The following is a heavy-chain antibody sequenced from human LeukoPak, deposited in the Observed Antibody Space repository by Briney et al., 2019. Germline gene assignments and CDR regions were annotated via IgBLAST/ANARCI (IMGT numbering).Heavy chain of an antibody. Sequence: VXQXPGQXXXWMGWISAYNGNTNYAQKLQGRVTMTTDTSTSTAYMELRSLRSDDTAVYYCARVAVVVPFDYWGQGTLVTVSS. D-gene: IGHD3-22*01. CDR3: ARVAVVVPFDY. V-gene: IGHV1-18*01. CDR2: ISAYNGNT. J-gene: IGHJ4*02.